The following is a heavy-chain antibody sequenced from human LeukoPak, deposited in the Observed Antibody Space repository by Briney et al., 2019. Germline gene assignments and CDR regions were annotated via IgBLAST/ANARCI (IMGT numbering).Heavy chain of an antibody. Sequence: SETLSLTCTVSGYSISSGYYWGWIRQPPGKGLEWIGSIYHSGGTYYNPSLKSRVTISVDTSKNQFSLKLSSVTAADTAVYYCARGPASIAARPHYYYYMDVWGKGTTVTVSS. CDR2: IYHSGGT. D-gene: IGHD6-6*01. V-gene: IGHV4-38-2*02. J-gene: IGHJ6*03. CDR3: ARGPASIAARPHYYYYMDV. CDR1: GYSISSGYY.